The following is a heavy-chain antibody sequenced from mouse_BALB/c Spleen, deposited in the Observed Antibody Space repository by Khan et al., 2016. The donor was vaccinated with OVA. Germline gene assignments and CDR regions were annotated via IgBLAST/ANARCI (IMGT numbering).Heavy chain of an antibody. V-gene: IGHV2-2*02. J-gene: IGHJ2*01. CDR3: ARNSGLRYYFDY. Sequence: QVQLKESGPGLVQPSQSLSITCTVSGFSLTSYGVHWVRQSPGKGLEWLGVIWSGGSTDYNAAFISRLSISKDNSKSQVFFKMNSLQANDTAIYXGARNSGLRYYFDYWGQGTTLTVSS. D-gene: IGHD1-1*01. CDR2: IWSGGST. CDR1: GFSLTSYG.